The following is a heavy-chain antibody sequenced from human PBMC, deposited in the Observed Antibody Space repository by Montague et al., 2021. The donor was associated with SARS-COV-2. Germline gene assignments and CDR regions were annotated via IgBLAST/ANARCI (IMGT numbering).Heavy chain of an antibody. J-gene: IGHJ6*02. D-gene: IGHD4-11*01. Sequence: SLRLSCAASGFTLSDYYVGWVRQAPGKGLEWIGRSRNRVNGYSTEYAASVASIFAITRDDSQTSLFLQLSSLQLDDTAVYYCARELYSNNARGGFYYYYYGMDVWGRGTTVTVSS. CDR3: ARELYSNNARGGFYYYYYGMDV. CDR2: SRNRVNGYST. CDR1: GFTLSDYY. V-gene: IGHV3-72*01.